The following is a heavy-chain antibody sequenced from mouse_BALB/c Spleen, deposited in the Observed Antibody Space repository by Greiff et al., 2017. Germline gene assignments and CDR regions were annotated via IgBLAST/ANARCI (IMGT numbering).Heavy chain of an antibody. V-gene: IGHV3-1*02. J-gene: IGHJ3*01. CDR1: GYSITSGYS. CDR2: IHYSGST. Sequence: EVHLVESGPDLVKPSQSLSLTCTVTGYSITSGYSWHWIRQFPGNKLEWMGYIHYSGSTNYNQSLKSRISITRDTSKNQFFLQLNSVTTEDTATYYCASSRRDYGYDAVPWFAYWGQGTLVTVSA. D-gene: IGHD2-2*01. CDR3: ASSRRDYGYDAVPWFAY.